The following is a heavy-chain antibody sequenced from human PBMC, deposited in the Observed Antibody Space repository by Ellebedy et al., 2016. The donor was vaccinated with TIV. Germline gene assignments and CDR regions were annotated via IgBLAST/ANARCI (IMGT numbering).Heavy chain of an antibody. CDR3: ARNRNDFDANGYWNY. Sequence: PGGSLRLSCAASGFSFREYYMSWIRQAPGKGLECVAYINHDGAIKYYADAVRGRFTVSRDNAENSLHLQMNSLSAEDTAVYYCARNRNDFDANGYWNYWGPGAQVTVSS. V-gene: IGHV3-11*01. J-gene: IGHJ4*02. D-gene: IGHD3-22*01. CDR2: INHDGAIK. CDR1: GFSFREYY.